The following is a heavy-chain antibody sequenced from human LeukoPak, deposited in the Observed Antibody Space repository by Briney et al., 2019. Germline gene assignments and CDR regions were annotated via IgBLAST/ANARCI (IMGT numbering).Heavy chain of an antibody. CDR2: IYHSGST. D-gene: IGHD5-12*01. J-gene: IGHJ4*02. V-gene: IGHV4-30-2*01. CDR3: ARGPLGSGYDSGFDY. Sequence: RASETLSLTCAVSGGSISSGGYSWSWIRQPPGKGLEWIGYIYHSGSTYYNPSLKSRVTISVDRSKNQFSLKLSSVTAADTAVYYWARGPLGSGYDSGFDYWGQGTLVTVSS. CDR1: GGSISSGGYS.